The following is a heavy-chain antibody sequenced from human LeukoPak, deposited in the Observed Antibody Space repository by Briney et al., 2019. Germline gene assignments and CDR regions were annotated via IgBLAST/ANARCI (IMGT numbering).Heavy chain of an antibody. Sequence: QPSETLSLTCTVSGGSISNDYWSWIRQPPGKGLEWIGYIYNSGSTNYNPSLKSRVTISVDTSKNQFSLKLSSVTAADTAVYYCAAIAAAGTYYGMDVWGQGTTVTVSS. CDR1: GGSISNDY. J-gene: IGHJ6*02. V-gene: IGHV4-59*08. D-gene: IGHD6-13*01. CDR3: AAIAAAGTYYGMDV. CDR2: IYNSGST.